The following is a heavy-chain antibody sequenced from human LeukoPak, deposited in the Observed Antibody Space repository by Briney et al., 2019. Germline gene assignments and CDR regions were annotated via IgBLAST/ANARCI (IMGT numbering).Heavy chain of an antibody. Sequence: PSETLSLTCTVSGGSISSTNYYWGWIRQPPGKGLEWIGSVYYSGSTYYNPSLKSRVTISVDTSKNQFSLKLSSVTAADTAVYYCAREEQFPPRLDYWGQGTLVTVSS. V-gene: IGHV4-39*02. J-gene: IGHJ4*02. CDR2: VYYSGST. D-gene: IGHD6-19*01. CDR3: AREEQFPPRLDY. CDR1: GGSISSTNYY.